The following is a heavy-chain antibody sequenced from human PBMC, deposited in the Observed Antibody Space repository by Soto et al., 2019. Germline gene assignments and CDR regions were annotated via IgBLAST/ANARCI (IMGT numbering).Heavy chain of an antibody. CDR1: GYSFTSYW. D-gene: IGHD6-19*01. CDR2: IDPSDSYT. V-gene: IGHV5-10-1*01. CDR3: ASPLSDRSGWYDYYYGMDV. Sequence: PGESLKISCKGSGYSFTSYWISWVRQMPGKGLEWMGRIDPSDSYTNYSPSFQGHVTISADKSISTAYLQWSSLKASDTAMYYCASPLSDRSGWYDYYYGMDVWGQGTTVTVSS. J-gene: IGHJ6*02.